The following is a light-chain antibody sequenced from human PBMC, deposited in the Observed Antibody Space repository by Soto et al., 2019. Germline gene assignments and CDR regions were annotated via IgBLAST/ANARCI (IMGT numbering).Light chain of an antibody. Sequence: EIVWTQTACTLPRSPGERPTLSCRASQSVSNNYLAWYQQKPGQAPRLLIYGASNRATGIPDRFSGSGSGTDFTLTISRLEPEDFAVYYCQQYGSSGTFGQGTKVDIK. J-gene: IGKJ1*01. CDR3: QQYGSSGT. V-gene: IGKV3-20*01. CDR1: QSVSNNY. CDR2: GAS.